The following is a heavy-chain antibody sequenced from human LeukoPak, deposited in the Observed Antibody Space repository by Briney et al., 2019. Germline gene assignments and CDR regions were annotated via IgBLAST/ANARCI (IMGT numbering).Heavy chain of an antibody. Sequence: GASVKVSCKASGGTFSSYAISWVRQAPGQGLEWMGGIIPIFGTANYAQKLRGRVTITADKSTRTAYMELSSLRSEDMAVYYCARSAVGMRFDPWGQGTLVTVSS. CDR1: GGTFSSYA. D-gene: IGHD6-13*01. J-gene: IGHJ5*02. CDR2: IIPIFGTA. CDR3: ARSAVGMRFDP. V-gene: IGHV1-69*06.